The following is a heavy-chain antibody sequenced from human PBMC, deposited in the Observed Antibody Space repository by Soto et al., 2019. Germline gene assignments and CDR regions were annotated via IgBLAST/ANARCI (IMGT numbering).Heavy chain of an antibody. J-gene: IGHJ4*02. CDR2: IYYSGST. D-gene: IGHD3-3*02. CDR1: GGSISSYY. Sequence: TSETLSLTCTVSGGSISSYYWSWIRQPPGKGLEWIGYIYYSGSTNYNPSLKSRVTISVDTSKNQFSLKLSSVTAADTAVYYCATLKLALNYFDYWGQGTLVTVSS. V-gene: IGHV4-59*01. CDR3: ATLKLALNYFDY.